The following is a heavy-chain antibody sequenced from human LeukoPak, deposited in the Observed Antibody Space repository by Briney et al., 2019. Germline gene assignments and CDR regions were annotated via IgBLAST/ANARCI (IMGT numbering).Heavy chain of an antibody. Sequence: SGGSLRLSCAASGFTVSSNYMSWVRQAPGKGLEWVSVIYSGGSTYYADSVKGRFTISRDNSKNTLYLQMNSLRAEDTAVYYCARDSAQAGSSGWYGWFDPWGQGTLVTVSS. V-gene: IGHV3-53*01. CDR3: ARDSAQAGSSGWYGWFDP. CDR2: IYSGGST. J-gene: IGHJ5*02. CDR1: GFTVSSNY. D-gene: IGHD6-19*01.